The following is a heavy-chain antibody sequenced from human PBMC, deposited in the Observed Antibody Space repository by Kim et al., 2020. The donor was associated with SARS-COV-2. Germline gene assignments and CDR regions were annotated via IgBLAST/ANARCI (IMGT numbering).Heavy chain of an antibody. V-gene: IGHV4-61*02. Sequence: SETLSLTCTVSGGSISSGSYYWSWIRQPAGKGLEWIGRIYTSGSTNYNPSLKSRVTISVDTSKNQFSLKLSSVTAADTAVYYCARDEYSSSSSDYWGQGTLVTVSS. D-gene: IGHD6-6*01. CDR1: GGSISSGSYY. J-gene: IGHJ4*02. CDR2: IYTSGST. CDR3: ARDEYSSSSSDY.